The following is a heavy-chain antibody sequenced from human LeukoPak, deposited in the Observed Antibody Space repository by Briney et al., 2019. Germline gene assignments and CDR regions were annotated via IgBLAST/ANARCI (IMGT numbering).Heavy chain of an antibody. D-gene: IGHD6-19*01. Sequence: GGSLRLSCAASGFTFSSYSMNWVRQAPGKGLEWVSYISSSSSTIYYADSVKGRFTISRDNAKNSLYLQMNSLRAEDTAVYYCARVYSSGWKSGYYFDYWGQGTLVTVSS. V-gene: IGHV3-48*04. J-gene: IGHJ4*02. CDR1: GFTFSSYS. CDR2: ISSSSSTI. CDR3: ARVYSSGWKSGYYFDY.